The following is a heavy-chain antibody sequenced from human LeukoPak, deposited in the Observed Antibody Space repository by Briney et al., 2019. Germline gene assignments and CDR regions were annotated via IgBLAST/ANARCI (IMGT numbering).Heavy chain of an antibody. Sequence: GGSLRLSCAASGFTFSSYAMSWVHQAPGKGLEWVSAITDSGGRTYYADSVKGRFTISRDNSKNTLYMQMNSLRAEDTAVYYCAKSGNYYYYYMDVWGKGTTVTVSS. CDR2: ITDSGGRT. J-gene: IGHJ6*03. D-gene: IGHD1-14*01. CDR1: GFTFSSYA. CDR3: AKSGNYYYYYMDV. V-gene: IGHV3-23*01.